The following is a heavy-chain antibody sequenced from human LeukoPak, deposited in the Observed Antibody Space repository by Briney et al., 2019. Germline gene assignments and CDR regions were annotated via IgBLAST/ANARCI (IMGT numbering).Heavy chain of an antibody. D-gene: IGHD6-19*01. Sequence: GGSLRLSCAASGFTFTTYAMNWVRQAPGKGLEWISSILTSDGNPYFADSVKGRFTVSRDNSKNTVDLQMNSLRAEDTAVYYCARTSGWYPYFDYWGQGTLVTVSS. CDR1: GFTFTTYA. J-gene: IGHJ4*02. CDR2: ILTSDGNP. CDR3: ARTSGWYPYFDY. V-gene: IGHV3-23*01.